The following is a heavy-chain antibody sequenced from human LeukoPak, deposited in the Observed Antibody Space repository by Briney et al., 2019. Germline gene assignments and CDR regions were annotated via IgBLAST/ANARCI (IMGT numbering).Heavy chain of an antibody. Sequence: SETLSLTCIASGGSINNYYWSWIRQPPGKGLEWIGYIYYSGSTNSNPSLKSRVIISVDTSTNQLSLKLHSVTAADTAVYYCARVANVLANAFDIWGQGTMVTVSS. CDR3: ARVANVLANAFDI. CDR2: IYYSGST. J-gene: IGHJ3*02. D-gene: IGHD5-12*01. V-gene: IGHV4-59*01. CDR1: GGSINNYY.